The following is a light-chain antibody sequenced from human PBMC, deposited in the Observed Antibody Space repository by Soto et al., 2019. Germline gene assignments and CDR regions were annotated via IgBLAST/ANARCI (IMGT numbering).Light chain of an antibody. V-gene: IGLV2-14*01. CDR2: EVS. J-gene: IGLJ1*01. Sequence: QSALTQPASVSGSPGQSITISCTGTSSDVGGYNYVSWYQQHPGNAPRLMIYEVSNRPSGVPNRFSGSKSGNTASLTISGLQAEDEADYYCGSKTSSSTPYVFGTGTKLTVL. CDR3: GSKTSSSTPYV. CDR1: SSDVGGYNY.